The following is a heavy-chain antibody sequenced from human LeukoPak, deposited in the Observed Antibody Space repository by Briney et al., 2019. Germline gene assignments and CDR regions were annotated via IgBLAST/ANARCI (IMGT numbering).Heavy chain of an antibody. Sequence: SGGSLRLSCATSGFTFITYGMHWVRQAPGKGPEWVAFIRYDGSNKYYADSVKGRFTISRDNSKNTLYLEMNSLRAEDRAVYYCAKDSRGYSYGYQIDYWGQGTLDTVSS. J-gene: IGHJ4*02. CDR3: AKDSRGYSYGYQIDY. CDR1: GFTFITYG. D-gene: IGHD5-18*01. V-gene: IGHV3-30*02. CDR2: IRYDGSNK.